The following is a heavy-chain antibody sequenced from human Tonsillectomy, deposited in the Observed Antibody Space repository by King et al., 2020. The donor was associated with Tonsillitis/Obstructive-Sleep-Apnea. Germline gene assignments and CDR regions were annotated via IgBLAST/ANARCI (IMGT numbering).Heavy chain of an antibody. Sequence: QLVQSGAEVKKPGASVKVSCKASGYTFTTYGISWVRQAPGQGLEWMGWISAYDGDTNYAQKLQDRVTMTTDTSTGTAYMEVRSLRSDDTAVYYCARDSRSHYYDTSGYYTFEYWGQGTLVTVS. CDR2: ISAYDGDT. J-gene: IGHJ4*02. V-gene: IGHV1-18*01. CDR3: ARDSRSHYYDTSGYYTFEY. D-gene: IGHD3-22*01. CDR1: GYTFTTYG.